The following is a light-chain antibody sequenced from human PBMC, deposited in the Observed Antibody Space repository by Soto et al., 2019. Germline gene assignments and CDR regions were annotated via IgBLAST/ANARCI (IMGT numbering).Light chain of an antibody. V-gene: IGKV1-8*01. Sequence: AIRMTQSPSSLSASTGDIVTITFRASQGISSYLALYQQKPGKAPKLLIYAAYNLQSGVPSRFSGSGSGTDFTLTISCLQSEDFATYYCQQYYSYPRTFGQGTRWIS. CDR1: QGISSY. CDR3: QQYYSYPRT. J-gene: IGKJ1*01. CDR2: AAY.